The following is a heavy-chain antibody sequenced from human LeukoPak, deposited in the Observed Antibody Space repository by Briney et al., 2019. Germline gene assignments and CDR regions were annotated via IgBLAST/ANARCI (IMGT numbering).Heavy chain of an antibody. CDR1: GFTFSSYW. Sequence: GGSLRLSCAASGFTFSSYWMSWVRQAPGKGLEWVANIKQDGSQKYYVDSVKGRFSISRDNSKNTLYLQMNSLRAEDTAVYYCAKGSGSYLFDYWGQGTLVTVSS. V-gene: IGHV3-7*01. D-gene: IGHD1-26*01. J-gene: IGHJ4*02. CDR3: AKGSGSYLFDY. CDR2: IKQDGSQK.